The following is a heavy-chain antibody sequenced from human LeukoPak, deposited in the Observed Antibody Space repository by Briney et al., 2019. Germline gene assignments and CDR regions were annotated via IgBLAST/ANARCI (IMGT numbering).Heavy chain of an antibody. D-gene: IGHD3-10*01. CDR3: ARDFRTRSEYYYGSYYYMDV. Sequence: PGGSLRLSCAASGFTFHSYEMNWVRQAPGKGLEWVSYISASGSTRYYADSVKGRFTISRDNAKNSLYLQMNSLRAEDTAVYYCARDFRTRSEYYYGSYYYMDVWGKGTTVTVSS. CDR2: ISASGSTR. V-gene: IGHV3-48*03. J-gene: IGHJ6*03. CDR1: GFTFHSYE.